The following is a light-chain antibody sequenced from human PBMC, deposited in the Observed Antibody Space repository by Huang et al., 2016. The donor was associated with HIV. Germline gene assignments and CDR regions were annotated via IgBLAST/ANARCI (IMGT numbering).Light chain of an antibody. V-gene: IGKV3-15*01. Sequence: EIVMTQSPATLSVSPGESATLSCRASQSVSSNLAWYQQKPGQAPRLLIYGASTRATGIPARVSGSASGTEFTLTISRLQAEDFALYYCQQYNNWSTFGQGTKVEV. CDR1: QSVSSN. CDR3: QQYNNWST. CDR2: GAS. J-gene: IGKJ1*01.